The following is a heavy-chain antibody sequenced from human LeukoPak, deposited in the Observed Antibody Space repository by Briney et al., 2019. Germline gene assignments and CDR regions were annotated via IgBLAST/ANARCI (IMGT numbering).Heavy chain of an antibody. Sequence: KSSETLSLTCSVSGGSISSYYWSWIRQPPGKGLEWSGDIYYSGSTNYNPSLTSRVTISVDTSTNQFSLKLSSVTAADTAVYYCARVSWELGDFDYWGQGTLVTVSS. J-gene: IGHJ4*02. D-gene: IGHD1-26*01. CDR3: ARVSWELGDFDY. V-gene: IGHV4-59*01. CDR1: GGSISSYY. CDR2: IYYSGST.